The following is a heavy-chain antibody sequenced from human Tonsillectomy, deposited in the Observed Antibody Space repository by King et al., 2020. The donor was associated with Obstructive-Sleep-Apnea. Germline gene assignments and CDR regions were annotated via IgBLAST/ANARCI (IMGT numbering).Heavy chain of an antibody. CDR3: ARGYYDSSGYYYGADY. CDR2: RWYDGSNK. J-gene: IGHJ4*02. D-gene: IGHD3-22*01. Sequence: VQLLESVGGVGQPGRSLRLSCAASGFTFSSYGMHWFRQAPGKWLEWVAVRWYDGSNKYYADSVKGRFTISRANSKNTLYLQMNSLRAEDTAVYYCARGYYDSSGYYYGADYWGQGTLVTVSS. CDR1: GFTFSSYG. V-gene: IGHV3-33*01.